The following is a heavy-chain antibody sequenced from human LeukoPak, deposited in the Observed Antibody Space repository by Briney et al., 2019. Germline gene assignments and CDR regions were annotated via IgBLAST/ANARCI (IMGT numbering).Heavy chain of an antibody. J-gene: IGHJ4*02. CDR1: GFTFSGYG. D-gene: IGHD2-15*01. V-gene: IGHV3-23*01. CDR3: AKGVGYCSGGSCQQFDY. Sequence: GGTLRLSCAASGFTFSGYGMSWVRQAPGKGLKWVSAVSGSGGSTYYADSVKGRITISRDNSKNTLYLQMNSLRAEDTAVYYCAKGVGYCSGGSCQQFDYWGQGTLVTVSS. CDR2: VSGSGGST.